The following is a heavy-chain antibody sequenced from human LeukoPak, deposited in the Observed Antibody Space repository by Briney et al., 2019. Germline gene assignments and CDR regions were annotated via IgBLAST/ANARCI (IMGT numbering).Heavy chain of an antibody. D-gene: IGHD4-17*01. CDR1: GYTFFGYY. Sequence: GGAVKDFCKGFGYTFFGYYVHWGRQAPRERPGWMGWITPNSGGTNYAQKFQGRVTMTRDTSISTAYMEVSSLRSDDTAVYYCAREWYGDPHYWGQGTLVTVSS. J-gene: IGHJ4*02. V-gene: IGHV1-2*02. CDR2: ITPNSGGT. CDR3: AREWYGDPHY.